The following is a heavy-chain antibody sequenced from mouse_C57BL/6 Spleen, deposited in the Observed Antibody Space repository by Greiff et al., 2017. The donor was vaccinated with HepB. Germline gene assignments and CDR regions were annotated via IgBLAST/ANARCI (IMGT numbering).Heavy chain of an antibody. J-gene: IGHJ3*01. D-gene: IGHD2-4*01. CDR2: IFPGSGST. Sequence: VQLQQSGPELVKPGASVKISCKASGYTFTDYYINWVKQRPGQGLEWIGWIFPGSGSTYYNEKFKGKATLTVDTSSSTAYMLRSSLTSEDSAVYFCARGGATMITTWFAYWGQGTLVTVSA. CDR3: ARGGATMITTWFAY. CDR1: GYTFTDYY. V-gene: IGHV1-75*01.